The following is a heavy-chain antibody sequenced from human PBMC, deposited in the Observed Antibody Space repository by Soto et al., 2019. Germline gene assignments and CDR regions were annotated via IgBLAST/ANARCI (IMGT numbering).Heavy chain of an antibody. CDR3: ARDEGLDILTPLAFDI. V-gene: IGHV3-21*01. CDR2: ISSSSSYI. J-gene: IGHJ3*02. CDR1: GFTFSSYS. Sequence: PWGSMRLSCAASGFTFSSYSMDWVRQDPGKGLEWVSSISSSSSYIYYPDSVKGRFTISRDNAKNSLYLQMNSLRAEDTAVYYSARDEGLDILTPLAFDIWGQGTMVTVSS. D-gene: IGHD3-9*01.